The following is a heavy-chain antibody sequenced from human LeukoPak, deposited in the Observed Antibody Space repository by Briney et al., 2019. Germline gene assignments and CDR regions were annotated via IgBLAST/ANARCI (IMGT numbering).Heavy chain of an antibody. V-gene: IGHV3-23*01. J-gene: IGHJ4*02. CDR2: ISGGGGST. CDR1: GFNFSSYA. CDR3: AKSDHGVATTIDY. Sequence: PGGSLRLSCAASGFNFSSYAMSWVRQAPGKGLEWVSAISGGGGSTYYADSVKGRFTISRDNSKNTLYLQMNSLRAEDTAVYYCAKSDHGVATTIDYWGQGTLVTVSS. D-gene: IGHD5-12*01.